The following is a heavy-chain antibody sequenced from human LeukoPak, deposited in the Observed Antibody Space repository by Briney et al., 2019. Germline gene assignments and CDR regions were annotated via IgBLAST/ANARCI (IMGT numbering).Heavy chain of an antibody. CDR1: GGSINSGTYY. V-gene: IGHV4-39*07. CDR3: ARSEGFWSGYYMGFGY. D-gene: IGHD3-3*01. CDR2: IFYGGST. Sequence: SETLSLTCTVSGGSINSGTYYWVWIRQPPGKGLEWIGSIFYGGSTYYNPSLKSRVTISVDTSKNQFSLKLSSVTAADTAVYHCARSEGFWSGYYMGFGYWGQGTLVTVSS. J-gene: IGHJ4*02.